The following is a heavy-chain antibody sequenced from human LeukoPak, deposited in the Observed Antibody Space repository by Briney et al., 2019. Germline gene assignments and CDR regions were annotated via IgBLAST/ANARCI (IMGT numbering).Heavy chain of an antibody. V-gene: IGHV4-59*01. Sequence: SETLSLTCTVSGFTISSYYWSWIRQAPGKGLEWMGDIYYSGSNNYNPSLESRVTISVDTSKSQFSLKLSSVTAADPAVYYCASTPTVTTRRYYYGMDVWGKGTTITVSA. CDR2: IYYSGSN. CDR1: GFTISSYY. J-gene: IGHJ6*04. D-gene: IGHD4-17*01. CDR3: ASTPTVTTRRYYYGMDV.